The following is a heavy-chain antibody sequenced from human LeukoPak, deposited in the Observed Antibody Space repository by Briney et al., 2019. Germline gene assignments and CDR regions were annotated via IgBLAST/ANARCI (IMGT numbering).Heavy chain of an antibody. D-gene: IGHD3-10*01. Sequence: SVKVSCKASGGTFSSYAINWVRQAPGQGLEWMGRIIPMLGTVNYAQKLQGRVTMTTDTSTSTAYMELRSLRSDDTAVYYCARDRVGVDYYYYMDVWGKGTTVTVSS. CDR3: ARDRVGVDYYYYMDV. CDR2: IIPMLGTV. V-gene: IGHV1-69*04. J-gene: IGHJ6*03. CDR1: GGTFSSYA.